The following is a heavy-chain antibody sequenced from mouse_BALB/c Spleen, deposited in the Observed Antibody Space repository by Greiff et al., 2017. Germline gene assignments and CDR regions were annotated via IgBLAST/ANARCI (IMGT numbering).Heavy chain of an antibody. D-gene: IGHD2-1*01. J-gene: IGHJ4*01. Sequence: QVQLQQSGAELVRPGTSVKVSCKASGYAFTNYLIEWVKQRPGQGLEWIGVINPGSGGTNYNEKFKGKATLTADKSSSTAYMQLSSLTSDDSAVYFCAREGVYYGNYGAMDYWGQGTSVTVSS. CDR3: AREGVYYGNYGAMDY. CDR2: INPGSGGT. CDR1: GYAFTNYL. V-gene: IGHV1-54*03.